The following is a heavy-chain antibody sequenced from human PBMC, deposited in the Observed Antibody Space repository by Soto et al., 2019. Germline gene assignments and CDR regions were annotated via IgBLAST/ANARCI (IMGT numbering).Heavy chain of an antibody. D-gene: IGHD6-13*01. CDR3: ARDKAGYTTSWYHY. V-gene: IGHV4-4*02. CDR1: GGSISSNSW. CDR2: IYHTGST. Sequence: QVQLQVSGPGLVKPSGTLSLTCAVSGGSISSNSWWSWVRQPPGKGLEWIGEIYHTGSTNYNPSLKSRVTISVDKSKNQFSLKLSSVTAADTAVYYCARDKAGYTTSWYHYWGQGTLVTVSS. J-gene: IGHJ4*02.